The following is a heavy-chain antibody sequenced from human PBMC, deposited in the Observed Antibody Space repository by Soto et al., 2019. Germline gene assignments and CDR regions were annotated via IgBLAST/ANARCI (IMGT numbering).Heavy chain of an antibody. D-gene: IGHD4-17*01. CDR3: ARSPTVYGDFDY. Sequence: PGGSLRLSCAASGFTVSTKYMSWVRQAPGKGLGWVSVIYSGGSTFYADSVRGRFTISRDNSKNTLYLQMNSLRAEDTAVYYCARSPTVYGDFDYWGQGTLVTVSS. CDR1: GFTVSTKY. CDR2: IYSGGST. J-gene: IGHJ4*02. V-gene: IGHV3-66*01.